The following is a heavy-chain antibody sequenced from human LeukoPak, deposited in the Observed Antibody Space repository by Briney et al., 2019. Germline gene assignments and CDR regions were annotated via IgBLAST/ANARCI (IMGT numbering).Heavy chain of an antibody. CDR3: AKAMFRWAFDY. V-gene: IGHV3-23*01. Sequence: GGSLRLSCAAAGLGFSGNAMAWVRQAPGKGLEGLSGFGGWSDTYYADSVKGRFTISRDDSKNTLYLQMNNLSAADTAVYYCAKAMFRWAFDYWGQGALVTVSP. D-gene: IGHD5-24*01. CDR2: FGGWSDT. CDR1: GLGFSGNA. J-gene: IGHJ4*02.